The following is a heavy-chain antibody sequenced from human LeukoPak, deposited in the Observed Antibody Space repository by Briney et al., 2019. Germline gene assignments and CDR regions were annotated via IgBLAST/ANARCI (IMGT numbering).Heavy chain of an antibody. D-gene: IGHD4-11*01. V-gene: IGHV3-48*03. CDR1: GFTFRSYE. J-gene: IGHJ4*02. CDR3: TGHHQAYSRTY. Sequence: PGGSLRLSCAASGFTFRSYEMNWIRQAPGKGLEWVAYISSSGKTKHHADSVKGRFTISRDNAENSLFLQMDSLRAEDTAVYYCTGHHQAYSRTYWGQGTLVTVSS. CDR2: ISSSGKTK.